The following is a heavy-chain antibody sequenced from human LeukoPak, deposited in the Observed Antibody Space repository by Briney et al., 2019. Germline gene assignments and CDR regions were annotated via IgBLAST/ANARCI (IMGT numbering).Heavy chain of an antibody. CDR3: AGSSPYGYFDY. CDR2: IGTSGRTI. Sequence: GGSQRLSCAASGFTFRGHELNWVRQAPGKGLEWVSYIGTSGRTIYYADSVKGRFTISRDNAKNSLFLQMNTLRVEDTAVYYCAGSSPYGYFDYWGQGTLVTVSS. J-gene: IGHJ4*02. V-gene: IGHV3-48*03. CDR1: GFTFRGHE. D-gene: IGHD3-10*01.